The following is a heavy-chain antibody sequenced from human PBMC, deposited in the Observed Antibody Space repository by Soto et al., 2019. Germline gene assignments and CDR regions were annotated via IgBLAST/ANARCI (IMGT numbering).Heavy chain of an antibody. Sequence: PVGSLRLSCAASGFTFSSYAMTWVRQAPGKGLEWVSGVSGTGGSAYYADSVKGRFTISRDKSTNTLYLHMNSLRAEDTAVYYCTRGSAYSDYDLEYWGQGTLVTVSS. D-gene: IGHD4-17*01. V-gene: IGHV3-23*01. CDR3: TRGSAYSDYDLEY. CDR1: GFTFSSYA. CDR2: VSGTGGSA. J-gene: IGHJ4*02.